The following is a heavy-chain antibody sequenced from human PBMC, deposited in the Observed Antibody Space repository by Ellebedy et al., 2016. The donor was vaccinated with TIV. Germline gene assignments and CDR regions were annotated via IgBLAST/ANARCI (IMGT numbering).Heavy chain of an antibody. CDR1: GFSISYSY. D-gene: IGHD3-10*01. CDR2: ISAGGTVI. V-gene: IGHV3-11*01. CDR3: STARGDHGAFEI. Sequence: GESLNISCAVSGFSISYSYMSWVRQAPGKGLEWVSYISAGGTVIYYADSVKVRFTISRDNTKNSWYLKMNSLRAEDTAVYHWSTARGDHGAFEIWGKGTMATVSS. J-gene: IGHJ3*02.